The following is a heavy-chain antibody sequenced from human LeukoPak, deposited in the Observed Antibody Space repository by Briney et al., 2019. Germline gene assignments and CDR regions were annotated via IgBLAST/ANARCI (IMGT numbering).Heavy chain of an antibody. V-gene: IGHV3-30*02. CDR3: AKRDGMYTSGSYYFDY. Sequence: PGGSLRLSCAASGFTFSNYGMQWVRQAPGKGLEWVAFIRYDGNTKYYVDSVKGRFTISRDNSKNTLYLQMNSLRPEDTAIYYCAKRDGMYTSGSYYFDYWGQGTLVTVSS. CDR1: GFTFSNYG. J-gene: IGHJ4*02. CDR2: IRYDGNTK. D-gene: IGHD6-19*01.